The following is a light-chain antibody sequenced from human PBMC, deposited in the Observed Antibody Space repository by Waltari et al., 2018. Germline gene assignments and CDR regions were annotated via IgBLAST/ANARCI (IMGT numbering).Light chain of an antibody. CDR3: SAYTSSSNYG. V-gene: IGLV2-14*03. J-gene: IGLJ1*01. CDR2: DAS. Sequence: DQPHPRHAPNPPIYDASTRPSGVAKRFAGSRSGHTAPLTISGLQAEDESDYYCSAYTSSSNYGFGTGTKVTVL.